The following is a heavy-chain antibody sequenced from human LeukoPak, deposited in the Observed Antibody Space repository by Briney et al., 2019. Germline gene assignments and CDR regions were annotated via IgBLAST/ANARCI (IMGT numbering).Heavy chain of an antibody. V-gene: IGHV3-7*01. CDR1: GFAFSSSW. CDR3: TRSRYNSGWDDY. J-gene: IGHJ4*02. D-gene: IGHD6-19*01. Sequence: GGSLRLSCAASGFAFSSSWMSWVRQAPGKGLKWVANIKEDGSEKYYVDSVRGRFTISRDNAKNSLYLQMNSLRAEDTAVYYCTRSRYNSGWDDYWGQGTLVTVSS. CDR2: IKEDGSEK.